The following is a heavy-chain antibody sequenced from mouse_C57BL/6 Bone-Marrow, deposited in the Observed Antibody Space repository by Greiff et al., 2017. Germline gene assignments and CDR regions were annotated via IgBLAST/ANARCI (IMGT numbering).Heavy chain of an antibody. CDR2: IYPGGGYT. V-gene: IGHV1-63*01. Sequence: QVQLQQSGAELVRPGTSVKMSCKASGYTFTNYWIGWAKQRPGHGLAWIGDIYPGGGYTNYNEKFKGKATLTADKSSSTAYMQFSSLTSEDSAIYYCARGDWRGVFAYWGQGTLVTVSA. CDR3: ARGDWRGVFAY. J-gene: IGHJ3*01. CDR1: GYTFTNYW.